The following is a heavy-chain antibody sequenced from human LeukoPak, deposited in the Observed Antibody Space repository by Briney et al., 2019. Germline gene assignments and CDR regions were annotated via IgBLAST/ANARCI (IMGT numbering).Heavy chain of an antibody. V-gene: IGHV5-51*01. Sequence: GESLKISCQTSGYSFTSYCIGWVRQMSGRGLEWMGIICPGDSDTRYSPSFQGQVTISADKSLRTAYLQWSSLNASDTAMYYCARGGAGYSSGWMDYYYGMDVWGQGTTVTVSS. CDR2: ICPGDSDT. CDR3: ARGGAGYSSGWMDYYYGMDV. J-gene: IGHJ6*02. CDR1: GYSFTSYC. D-gene: IGHD6-19*01.